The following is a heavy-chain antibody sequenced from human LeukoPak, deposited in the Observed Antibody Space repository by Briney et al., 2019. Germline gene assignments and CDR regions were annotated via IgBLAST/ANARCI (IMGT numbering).Heavy chain of an antibody. D-gene: IGHD3-16*01. V-gene: IGHV1-8*01. CDR2: MNPNSGNT. CDR1: GYTFTSYD. J-gene: IGHJ4*02. Sequence: ASVKVSCXASGYTFTSYDINWVRQATGQGLEWMGWMNPNSGNTGYAQKFQGRVTMTRNTSISTAYMELSSLRSEDTAVYYCARVYRAWGLVPPPLCYWGQRTLVTVSS. CDR3: ARVYRAWGLVPPPLCY.